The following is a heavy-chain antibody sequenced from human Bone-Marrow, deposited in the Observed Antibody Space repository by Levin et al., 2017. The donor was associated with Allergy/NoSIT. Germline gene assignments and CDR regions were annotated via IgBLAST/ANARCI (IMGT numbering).Heavy chain of an antibody. CDR1: GFTFSTYG. J-gene: IGHJ4*02. Sequence: GESLKISCTASGFTFSTYGMSWVRQAPGRGLEWVSSIRESGDTFYADSVKGRFTISRDNSKNTIYLQMNSLRADDTAVYYCAKTGALIQAVRRDFDYWGQGTLVTVSS. CDR3: AKTGALIQAVRRDFDY. D-gene: IGHD6-6*01. V-gene: IGHV3-23*01. CDR2: IRESGDT.